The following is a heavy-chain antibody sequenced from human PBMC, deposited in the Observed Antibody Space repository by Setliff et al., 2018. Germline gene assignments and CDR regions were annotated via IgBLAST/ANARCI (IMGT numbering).Heavy chain of an antibody. CDR2: IFPSDSDT. CDR1: GYTFIYYW. V-gene: IGHV5-51*01. D-gene: IGHD1-20*01. CDR3: VRIWKGIKGGNVFNV. Sequence: PGESLTISCEASGYTFIYYWIGWVRQMPGKGLEWMGNIFPSDSDTKYSPSFQGQVTMSVDKSSDTAFLQWNSLKASDTAMYYCVRIWKGIKGGNVFNVWGQGTMVT. J-gene: IGHJ3*01.